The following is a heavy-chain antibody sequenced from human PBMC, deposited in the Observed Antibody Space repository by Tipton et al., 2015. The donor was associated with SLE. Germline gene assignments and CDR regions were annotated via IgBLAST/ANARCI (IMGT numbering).Heavy chain of an antibody. CDR3: ARDPRAGAAGGTGAFDI. Sequence: SLRLSCAASGFTFSSYAMSWVRQAPGKGLEWVSAISGSGGSTYYADSVKGRFTISRGNSKNTLYLQMNSLRAEDTAVYYCARDPRAGAAGGTGAFDIWGQGTMVTVSS. CDR2: ISGSGGST. CDR1: GFTFSSYA. J-gene: IGHJ3*02. D-gene: IGHD6-13*01. V-gene: IGHV3-23*01.